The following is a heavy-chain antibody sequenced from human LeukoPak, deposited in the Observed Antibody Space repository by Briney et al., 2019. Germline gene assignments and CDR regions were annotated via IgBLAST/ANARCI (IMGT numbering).Heavy chain of an antibody. CDR1: GFTFNNSG. Sequence: GGSLRLSCAASGFTFNNSGMHWVRQAPGKGLEWVAVIWFDGNNKDSADSVKGRLTISRDNSKNTLYLQMNSLRAEDTAVYYCARDRRGYCSGTSCYGIDYWGQGTLVTVSS. J-gene: IGHJ4*02. CDR2: IWFDGNNK. V-gene: IGHV3-33*01. D-gene: IGHD2-2*01. CDR3: ARDRRGYCSGTSCYGIDY.